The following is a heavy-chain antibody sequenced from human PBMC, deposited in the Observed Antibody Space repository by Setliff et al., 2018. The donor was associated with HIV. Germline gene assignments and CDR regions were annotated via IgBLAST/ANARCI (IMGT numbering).Heavy chain of an antibody. D-gene: IGHD3-3*01. CDR2: VQSNGDT. Sequence: TSETLSLTCDVSGDSIEGVGFSWSWLRQPAGKTLEWIGRVQSNGDTNYNPSLKSRVTISRDTSRNRFSLKLASLSAADTAVYYCGAGSNYDDSGYYSPYFDYWGQGALVTVSS. CDR3: GAGSNYDDSGYYSPYFDY. J-gene: IGHJ4*02. V-gene: IGHV4-61*02. CDR1: GDSIEGVGFS.